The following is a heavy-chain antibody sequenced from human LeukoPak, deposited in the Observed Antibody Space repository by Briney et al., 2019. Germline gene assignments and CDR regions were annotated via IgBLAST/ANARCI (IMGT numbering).Heavy chain of an antibody. CDR2: TIPIRGMT. D-gene: IGHD3-16*01. CDR3: ARGPYDGTFYFDS. J-gene: IGHJ4*02. V-gene: IGHV1-69*04. CDR1: RGTFGSYG. Sequence: EASVQVSRKISRGTFGSYGMSWVRQAPGQGLEWMGRTIPIRGMTNYAQKFQGRVTITADTSTSTAYMELSSLTSEDTAVYFCARGPYDGTFYFDSWGQGTLVIVSS.